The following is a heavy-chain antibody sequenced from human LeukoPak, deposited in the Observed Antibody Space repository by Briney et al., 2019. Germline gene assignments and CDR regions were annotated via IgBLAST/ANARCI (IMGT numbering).Heavy chain of an antibody. CDR2: IHPSTGNP. V-gene: IGHV7-4-1*02. CDR3: ARAFQSLGGLSLPDF. Sequence: ASVKVSCKASGYTFTNYAMNWGRQAPGQGLEWMGWIHPSTGNPTYAPGFTGRFVFPLDTSVSTTSLKIRSLQAEDTAVYYCARAFQSLGGLSLPDFWGQGTLVTVSS. J-gene: IGHJ4*02. D-gene: IGHD3-16*02. CDR1: GYTFTNYA.